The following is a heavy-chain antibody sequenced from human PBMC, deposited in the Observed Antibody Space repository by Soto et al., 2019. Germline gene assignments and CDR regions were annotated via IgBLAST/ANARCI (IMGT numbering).Heavy chain of an antibody. J-gene: IGHJ4*02. D-gene: IGHD2-2*01. Sequence: SETLSLTCTVSGGSISSSSYYWGWIRQPPGKELEWIGSIYYSGSTYYNPSLKSRVTISVDTSKNQFSLKLSSVTAADTAVYYCARHEGGGGDIVVVPAAYIFDYWGQGTLVTVSS. V-gene: IGHV4-39*01. CDR1: GGSISSSSYY. CDR3: ARHEGGGGDIVVVPAAYIFDY. CDR2: IYYSGST.